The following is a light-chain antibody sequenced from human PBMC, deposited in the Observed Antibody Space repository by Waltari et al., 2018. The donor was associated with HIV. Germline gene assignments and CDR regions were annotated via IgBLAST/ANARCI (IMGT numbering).Light chain of an antibody. V-gene: IGLV4-69*01. CDR3: QTWGTGIRV. J-gene: IGLJ3*02. Sequence: QVVLTQSPSASASLGASVKLTCTLSSGHSNYAIAWHQLQPGKGPRYLMKLNSDGSHTKGDGLPDRFSGSSSGAGRYLTISSLQSEDEADYYCQTWGTGIRVFGGGTKLTVL. CDR1: SGHSNYA. CDR2: LNSDGSH.